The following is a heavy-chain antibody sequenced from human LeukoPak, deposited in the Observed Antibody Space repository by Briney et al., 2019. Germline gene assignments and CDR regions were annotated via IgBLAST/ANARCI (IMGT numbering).Heavy chain of an antibody. CDR1: GGSISSYY. D-gene: IGHD6-19*01. CDR2: IYYSGSA. J-gene: IGHJ4*02. Sequence: PSETLSLTCTVSGGSISSYYWSWIRQPPGKGLEWIGYIYYSGSANYNPSLKSRVTISVDTSKNQFSLKLSSVTAADTAVYYCARLWSSGWSYDYWGQGTLVTVSS. V-gene: IGHV4-59*08. CDR3: ARLWSSGWSYDY.